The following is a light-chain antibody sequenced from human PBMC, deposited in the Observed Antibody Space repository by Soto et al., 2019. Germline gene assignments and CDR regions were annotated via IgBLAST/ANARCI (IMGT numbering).Light chain of an antibody. CDR1: QSISSW. V-gene: IGKV1-5*03. J-gene: IGKJ1*01. CDR3: QQYNDNWT. Sequence: DIPMTQSPSTLSASVGDRVTITCRSSQSISSWLAWYQQKPGKAPKLLIYKASTLQSGVPSRFSGSGSGTEFTLAISSLQPDASATYYCQQYNDNWTFGQGTKVEIK. CDR2: KAS.